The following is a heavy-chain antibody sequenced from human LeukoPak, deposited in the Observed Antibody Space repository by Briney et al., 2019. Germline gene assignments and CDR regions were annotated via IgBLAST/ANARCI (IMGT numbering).Heavy chain of an antibody. D-gene: IGHD4-17*01. CDR2: ISGSGGST. V-gene: IGHV3-23*01. J-gene: IGHJ1*01. CDR3: ASPQSGDYGALYFQH. CDR1: GFTFSSYA. Sequence: PGGSLRLSCAASGFTFSSYAMSWVRQAPGKGLEWVSAISGSGGSTYYADSVRGRFSISRDNAKNTLFLQVNSLRVEDTAVYYCASPQSGDYGALYFQHWGQGTLVTVSS.